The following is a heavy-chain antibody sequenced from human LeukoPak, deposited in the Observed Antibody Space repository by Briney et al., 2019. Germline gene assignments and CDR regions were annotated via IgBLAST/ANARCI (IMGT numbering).Heavy chain of an antibody. CDR2: INPNSGGT. J-gene: IGHJ4*02. CDR3: ARGRRTGIAVAGPELGY. V-gene: IGHV1-2*06. CDR1: GYTFTGYY. Sequence: ASVKVSCKASGYTFTGYYMHWVRQAPGQGLEWMGRINPNSGGTNYAQKFQGRVTMTRDTSISTAYMELSRLRSDDTAVYYCARGRRTGIAVAGPELGYWGQGTLVTVSS. D-gene: IGHD6-19*01.